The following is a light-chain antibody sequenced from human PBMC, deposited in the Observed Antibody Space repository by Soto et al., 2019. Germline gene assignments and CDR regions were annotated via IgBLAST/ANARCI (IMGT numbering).Light chain of an antibody. Sequence: EIVMTQSPATLSVSPGERATLSCRASQSISSYLAWYQQRPGQAPRLLVYGASTRATGIPTRFSGSGSGTEFTLTIRSLQSEDFAVYYCQQYNTWLTFGQGTKVDIK. CDR2: GAS. CDR1: QSISSY. J-gene: IGKJ1*01. CDR3: QQYNTWLT. V-gene: IGKV3-15*01.